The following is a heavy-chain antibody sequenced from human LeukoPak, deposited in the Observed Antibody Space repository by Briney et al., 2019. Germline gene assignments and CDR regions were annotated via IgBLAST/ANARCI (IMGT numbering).Heavy chain of an antibody. D-gene: IGHD5-18*01. V-gene: IGHV1-69*04. J-gene: IGHJ4*02. CDR2: IIPILGIA. Sequence: SVNLSFNSSGSTFSSYAVSLVRQAPGQGLEWMGRIIPILGIANYAQKFQGRVTITADKSTSTAYMELSGLRSEDTAVYYCARGVYVDTAMAYDYWGEGTLVTVSS. CDR3: ARGVYVDTAMAYDY. CDR1: GSTFSSYA.